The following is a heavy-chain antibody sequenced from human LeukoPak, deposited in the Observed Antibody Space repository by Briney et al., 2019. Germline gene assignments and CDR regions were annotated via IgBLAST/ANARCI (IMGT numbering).Heavy chain of an antibody. J-gene: IGHJ4*02. V-gene: IGHV3-48*04. CDR1: GFTFSSYS. D-gene: IGHD5-18*01. Sequence: GGSLRLSCAASGFTFSSYSMNWVRQAPGKGLEWVSYISSSSSTIYYADSVKGRFTISRDNAKNSLYLQMNSLRAEDTAVYYCARGSYGPDFDYWGQGTLVTVSS. CDR3: ARGSYGPDFDY. CDR2: ISSSSSTI.